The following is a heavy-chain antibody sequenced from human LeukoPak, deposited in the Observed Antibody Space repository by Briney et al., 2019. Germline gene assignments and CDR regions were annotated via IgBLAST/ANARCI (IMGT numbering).Heavy chain of an antibody. V-gene: IGHV3-64*05. Sequence: SGGSLRLSCSVSGFTFSNYAMHWVRQAPGKGLEYFSGISSNGGRTYYAASVKGRFTISRDNSKHTMYVQMSTLRVEDTAVYYCVKDPHSSGRYYFDYWGQGTLVTVSS. CDR2: ISSNGGRT. CDR3: VKDPHSSGRYYFDY. J-gene: IGHJ4*02. CDR1: GFTFSNYA. D-gene: IGHD6-19*01.